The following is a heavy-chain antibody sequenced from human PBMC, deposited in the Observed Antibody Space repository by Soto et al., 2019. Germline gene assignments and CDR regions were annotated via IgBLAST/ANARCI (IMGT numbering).Heavy chain of an antibody. CDR1: GFSFTGYY. D-gene: IGHD6-25*01. Sequence: GASVKVSCKASGFSFTGYYIHWLRQAPGQGLEWMGWINAHSGGTEYAQKLQGRVTLTRDTSISTAYMTLSSLRSDDTAIYYCAKDLTRQRGCWLDPWGQGTQVTVSS. CDR3: AKDLTRQRGCWLDP. J-gene: IGHJ5*02. CDR2: INAHSGGT. V-gene: IGHV1-2*02.